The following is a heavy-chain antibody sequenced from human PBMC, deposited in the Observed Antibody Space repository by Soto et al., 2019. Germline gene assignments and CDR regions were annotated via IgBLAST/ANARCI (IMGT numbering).Heavy chain of an antibody. V-gene: IGHV3-9*01. CDR1: GFTFDDYA. CDR3: AKGGYCSSTSCPESHFDY. J-gene: IGHJ4*02. D-gene: IGHD2-2*01. CDR2: ISWNSGSI. Sequence: GGSLRLSCAASGFTFDDYAMHWVRQAPGKGLEWVSGISWNSGSIGYADSVKGRFTISRDNAKNSLYLQMNSLRAEDTALYYCAKGGYCSSTSCPESHFDYWGQGTLVTVSS.